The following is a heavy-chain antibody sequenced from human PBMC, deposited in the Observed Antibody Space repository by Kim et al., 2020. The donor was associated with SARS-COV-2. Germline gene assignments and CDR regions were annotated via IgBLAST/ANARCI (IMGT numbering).Heavy chain of an antibody. D-gene: IGHD3-10*01. Sequence: GGSLRLSCAASGFTFGDYAMHWVRQAPGKGLEWVSGISWNSGSIGYADSVKGRFTISRDNAKNSLYLQMNSLRAEDTALYYCAKDEDYGSGSYLIDYWGQGTLVTVSS. J-gene: IGHJ4*02. V-gene: IGHV3-9*01. CDR3: AKDEDYGSGSYLIDY. CDR1: GFTFGDYA. CDR2: ISWNSGSI.